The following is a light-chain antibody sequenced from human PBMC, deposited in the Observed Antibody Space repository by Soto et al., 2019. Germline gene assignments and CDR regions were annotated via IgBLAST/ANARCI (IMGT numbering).Light chain of an antibody. Sequence: QSALTQPASVSGSPGQSITISCTGTSSDIGAFEYVSWFQQHPGKAPKLMIYDVSNRPSGVSNRFSGSKSGNTASLTIYGLQAEDEADYYCNSYTSSSTHVFGAGTKLTVL. V-gene: IGLV2-14*03. CDR1: SSDIGAFEY. CDR2: DVS. J-gene: IGLJ1*01. CDR3: NSYTSSSTHV.